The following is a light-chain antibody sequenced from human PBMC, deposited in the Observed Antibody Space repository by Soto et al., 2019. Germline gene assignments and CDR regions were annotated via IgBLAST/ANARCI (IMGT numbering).Light chain of an antibody. CDR3: QQYGSSPRT. CDR1: QSVSSSY. V-gene: IGKV3-20*01. J-gene: IGKJ1*01. Sequence: EILLTQCPGTLSLSPGERATLSCRASQSVSSSYLAWYQQKPGQAPRLLIYGASSRATGIPDRFSGSGSGTDFTLTISRLEPEDFAVYYCQQYGSSPRTFGQGTKVDIK. CDR2: GAS.